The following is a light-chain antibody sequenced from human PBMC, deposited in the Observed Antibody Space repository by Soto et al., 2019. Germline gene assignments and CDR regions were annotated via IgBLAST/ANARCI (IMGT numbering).Light chain of an antibody. J-gene: IGKJ2*01. CDR2: KAT. V-gene: IGKV1-5*03. Sequence: DIQMTQSPSTLSASVGDGVTITCRASQNIGSWLAWYQQKPGEAPKLLISKATNLQSGVPSRFSGSGSGTDFTLTISSLQPEDFATYYCQQSYSTPYTFGQGTKVDIK. CDR1: QNIGSW. CDR3: QQSYSTPYT.